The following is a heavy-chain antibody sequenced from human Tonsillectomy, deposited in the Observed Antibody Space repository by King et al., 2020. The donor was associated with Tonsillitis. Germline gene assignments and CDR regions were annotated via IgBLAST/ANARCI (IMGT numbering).Heavy chain of an antibody. D-gene: IGHD1-26*01. CDR2: IDTTSGYI. Sequence: VQLVEAGGGLVKPGGSLRLSCAASGFTFITYSMNWVRQAPGKGLEWVSSIDTTSGYIYYADSLKGRFTTSRDNAKNSLYLQMNSLRAEDTAVYYCARDHSGSYQRTDGLDIWGQGTMVTVSS. J-gene: IGHJ3*02. CDR1: GFTFITYS. CDR3: ARDHSGSYQRTDGLDI. V-gene: IGHV3-21*01.